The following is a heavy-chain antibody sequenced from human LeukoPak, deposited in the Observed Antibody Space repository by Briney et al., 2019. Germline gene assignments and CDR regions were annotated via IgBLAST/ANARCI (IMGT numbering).Heavy chain of an antibody. D-gene: IGHD6-19*01. J-gene: IGHJ1*01. V-gene: IGHV3-30*18. CDR2: ISYDGSNK. Sequence: GRSLRLSCAASGFTFSSYVMHWVRQAPGKGLEWVAVISYDGSNKYYADSVKGRFTISRDNSKNTLYLQMNSLRAEDTAVYYCAKDSGAVADSQHWGQGTLVTVSS. CDR3: AKDSGAVADSQH. CDR1: GFTFSSYV.